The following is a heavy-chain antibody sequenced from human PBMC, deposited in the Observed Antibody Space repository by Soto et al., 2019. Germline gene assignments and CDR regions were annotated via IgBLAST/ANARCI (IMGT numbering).Heavy chain of an antibody. V-gene: IGHV2-5*02. CDR1: GFSITTTSMG. J-gene: IGHJ4*02. D-gene: IGHD4-17*01. CDR2: IYWDDAQ. Sequence: QITLKESGPPLVRPAQTLTLTYAFSGFSITTTSMGVAWIRQPPGKALEWLALIYWDDAQRYSPSLKARLTISKDTSSSRVVLTISNMNPEDTGTYFCAHAGDYDLLSFDHWIPGTLVTVSS. CDR3: AHAGDYDLLSFDH.